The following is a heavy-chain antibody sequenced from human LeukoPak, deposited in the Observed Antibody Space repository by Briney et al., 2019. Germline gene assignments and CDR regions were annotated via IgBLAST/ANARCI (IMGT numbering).Heavy chain of an antibody. CDR1: GGSFSGYY. CDR3: ARGNYDFWSGRNWFDP. V-gene: IGHV4-34*01. Sequence: SETLSLTCAVYGGSFSGYYWSWIRQPPGKGLEWIGEINHSGSTNYNLSLKSRVTISIDTSKNQFSLKLSSVTAADTAVYYRARGNYDFWSGRNWFDPWGQGTLVTVSS. J-gene: IGHJ5*02. CDR2: INHSGST. D-gene: IGHD3-3*01.